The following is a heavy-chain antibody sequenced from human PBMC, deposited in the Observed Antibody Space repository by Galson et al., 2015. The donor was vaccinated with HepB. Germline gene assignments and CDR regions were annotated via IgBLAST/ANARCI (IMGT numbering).Heavy chain of an antibody. CDR2: ISSNGGST. J-gene: IGHJ6*02. V-gene: IGHV3-64*02. CDR1: GFSSSNYA. D-gene: IGHD3-9*01. CDR3: ARALPPAYYDILTGYYTSYGMDV. Sequence: PRLSCAASGFSSSNYAMHWVRQAPGKGLEYVSTISSNGGSTYYADAVKGRFTISRDNSKNTLYLQMGSLRAEDMAVYYCARALPPAYYDILTGYYTSYGMDVWGQGTTVTVSS.